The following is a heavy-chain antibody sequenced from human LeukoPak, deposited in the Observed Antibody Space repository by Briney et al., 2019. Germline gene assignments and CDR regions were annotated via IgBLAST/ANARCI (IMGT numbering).Heavy chain of an antibody. D-gene: IGHD6-19*01. CDR2: FDPEDGET. V-gene: IGHV1-24*01. CDR1: GGTFSSYA. Sequence: ASVKVSCKASGGTFSSYAISWVRQAPGQGLEWMGGFDPEDGETIYAQKFQGRVTMTEDTSTDTAYMELSSLRSEDTAVYYCATDLRSGWSYYFDYWGQGTLVTVSS. CDR3: ATDLRSGWSYYFDY. J-gene: IGHJ4*02.